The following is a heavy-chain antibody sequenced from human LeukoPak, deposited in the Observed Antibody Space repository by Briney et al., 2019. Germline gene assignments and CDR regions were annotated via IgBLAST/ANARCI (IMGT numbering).Heavy chain of an antibody. CDR1: GFNFITAA. V-gene: IGHV3-23*01. Sequence: GGSLRLSCAASGFNFITAAMTWVRQAPGKGLEWVSLIGSSGGSTYYADPVKGRFTISRDNFNHTLSLQMNSLRVEDTAIYYCVKGIQLSTWGLGTMVTVSS. J-gene: IGHJ3*01. D-gene: IGHD5-24*01. CDR3: VKGIQLST. CDR2: IGSSGGST.